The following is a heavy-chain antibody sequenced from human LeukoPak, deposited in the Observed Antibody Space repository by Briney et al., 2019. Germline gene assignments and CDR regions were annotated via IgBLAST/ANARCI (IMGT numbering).Heavy chain of an antibody. Sequence: SETLFLTCAGHGGSISSSSYYWGWIRQPPGKGLEWIGRIYYSGSTYYKPSLKSRVTISVETSKNQFSLKLSSVTAADTAVYYCARDDVGGSYQFDYWGQGTLVTVSS. D-gene: IGHD1-26*01. CDR3: ARDDVGGSYQFDY. J-gene: IGHJ4*02. CDR1: GGSISSSSYY. CDR2: IYYSGST. V-gene: IGHV4-39*07.